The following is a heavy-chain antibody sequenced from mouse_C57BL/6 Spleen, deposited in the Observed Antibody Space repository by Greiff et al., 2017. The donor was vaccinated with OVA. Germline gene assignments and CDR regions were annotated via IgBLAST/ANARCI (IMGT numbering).Heavy chain of an antibody. D-gene: IGHD1-1*01. J-gene: IGHJ2*01. CDR2: ISSGSSTI. Sequence: EVKPQESGGGLVKPGGSLKLSCAASGFTFSDYGMHWVRQAPEKGLEWVAYISSGSSTIYYADTVKGRFTISRDNAKNTLFLQMTSLRSEDTAMYYCARYYSYYFDYWGQGTTLTVSS. CDR1: GFTFSDYG. V-gene: IGHV5-17*01. CDR3: ARYYSYYFDY.